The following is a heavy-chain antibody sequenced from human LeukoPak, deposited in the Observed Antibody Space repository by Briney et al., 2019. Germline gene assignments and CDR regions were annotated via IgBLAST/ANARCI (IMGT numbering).Heavy chain of an antibody. V-gene: IGHV3-48*03. Sequence: GGSLRLSCAGSGFTFSSYEMNWVRQAPGKGLEWVSYISRSGNTIYYADSVKGRFTISRDNAKNSLYLQMNSLRADDTAVYLCARDAGLPFSYWHFDLWGRGTLVSVSS. CDR2: ISRSGNTI. D-gene: IGHD2/OR15-2a*01. CDR3: ARDAGLPFSYWHFDL. J-gene: IGHJ2*01. CDR1: GFTFSSYE.